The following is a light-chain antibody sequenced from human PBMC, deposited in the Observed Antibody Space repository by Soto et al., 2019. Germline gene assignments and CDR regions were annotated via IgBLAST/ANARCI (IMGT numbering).Light chain of an antibody. Sequence: QAVVTQPPSVSAAPGQKVTISCSGSSSNIGNNYVSWYQQLPGTAPKLLIYDNNKPPSGIPDRFSGSKSGTSATLGITGLQTGDEADYYCGTWDSSLSAGVFGTGTKLTVL. CDR2: DNN. CDR3: GTWDSSLSAGV. J-gene: IGLJ1*01. V-gene: IGLV1-51*01. CDR1: SSNIGNNY.